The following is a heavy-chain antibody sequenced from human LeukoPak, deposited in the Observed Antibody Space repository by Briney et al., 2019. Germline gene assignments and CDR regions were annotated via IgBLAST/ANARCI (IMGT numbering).Heavy chain of an antibody. CDR3: ARVSRGIFLAADN. Sequence: PSETLSLTCTVSGGSISSGDYYWSWIRQPPGTGLEWIGYIYYSGSTYYNPSLKSRVTISVDTSKNQFSLKLSSVTAADTAVYYCARVSRGIFLAADNWGQGTLVTVSS. CDR2: IYYSGST. V-gene: IGHV4-30-4*01. D-gene: IGHD3-3*01. J-gene: IGHJ4*02. CDR1: GGSISSGDYY.